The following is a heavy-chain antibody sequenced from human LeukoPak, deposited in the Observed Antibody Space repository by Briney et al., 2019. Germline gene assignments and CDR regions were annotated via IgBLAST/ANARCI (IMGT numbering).Heavy chain of an antibody. CDR2: ISSSSSTI. CDR3: ARERYCSGGSCKHGPFDY. V-gene: IGHV3-48*01. J-gene: IGHJ4*02. Sequence: GGSLRLSCAASGFTFSSYSMSWVRQAPGKGLEWVSYISSSSSTIYYADSVKGRFTISRDNAKNSLYLQMNSLRAEDTAVYYCARERYCSGGSCKHGPFDYWGQGTLVTVSS. CDR1: GFTFSSYS. D-gene: IGHD2-15*01.